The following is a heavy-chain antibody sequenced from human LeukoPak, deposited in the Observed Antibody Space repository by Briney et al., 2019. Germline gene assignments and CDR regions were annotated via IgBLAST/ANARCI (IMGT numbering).Heavy chain of an antibody. Sequence: GGSLRLSCAASGFTFSNAWMNWVRQAPGKGLELLGRIKTKTDGETGQYAAPMRGRLTISRDDSKNTLYLQMNSLKTEDTAVYYCTSRTYTTNDYWGQGTLVTVSS. CDR2: IKTKTDGETG. CDR1: GFTFSNAW. V-gene: IGHV3-15*01. CDR3: TSRTYTTNDY. D-gene: IGHD2-2*02. J-gene: IGHJ4*02.